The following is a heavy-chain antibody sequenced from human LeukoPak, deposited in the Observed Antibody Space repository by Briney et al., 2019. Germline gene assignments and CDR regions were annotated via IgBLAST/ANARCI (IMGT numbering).Heavy chain of an antibody. CDR3: ARPRRVRGALDY. J-gene: IGHJ4*02. CDR1: GGSISSSSYY. D-gene: IGHD3-10*01. CDR2: IYYSGST. V-gene: IGHV4-39*07. Sequence: SETLSLTCTVSGGSISSSSYYWGWIRQPPGKGLEWIGSIYYSGSTYYNPSLKSRVTISVDTSKNQFSLKLSSVTAADTAVYYCARPRRVRGALDYWGQGTLVTVSS.